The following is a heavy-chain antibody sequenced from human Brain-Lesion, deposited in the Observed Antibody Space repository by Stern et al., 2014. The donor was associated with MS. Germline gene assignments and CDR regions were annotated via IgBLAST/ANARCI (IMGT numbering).Heavy chain of an antibody. V-gene: IGHV3-30*18. CDR3: AKDRQYLTYFFDH. CDR2: VSYDGSNK. Sequence: VQLKESGGGVVQPGRPLRLSCVASGFTFGSCAMHWVRQAPGKGLEWVAGVSYDGSNKYYADSVKGRFTISRDNSQNTLYMQMSSLRPEDTAVYYCAKDRQYLTYFFDHWGQGSLVTVSS. D-gene: IGHD2/OR15-2a*01. J-gene: IGHJ5*02. CDR1: GFTFGSCA.